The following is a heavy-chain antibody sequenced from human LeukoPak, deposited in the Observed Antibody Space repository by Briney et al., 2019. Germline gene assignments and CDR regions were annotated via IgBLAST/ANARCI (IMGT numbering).Heavy chain of an antibody. V-gene: IGHV4-61*02. J-gene: IGHJ4*02. Sequence: SQTLSLTCTVSGGSISSGNYYWSWIRQPAGKGLEWVGRIYTSGSTNYNPSLKSRVTISVDTSKSQFSLELNSVIGADTSVYYCATATYEDVDSSGQGSLVTVSS. CDR2: IYTSGST. CDR3: ATATYEDVDS. D-gene: IGHD3-22*01. CDR1: GGSISSGNYY.